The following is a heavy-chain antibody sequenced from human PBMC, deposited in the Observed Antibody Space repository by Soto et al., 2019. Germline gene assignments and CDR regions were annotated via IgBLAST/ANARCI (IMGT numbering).Heavy chain of an antibody. CDR3: ARSGWRDVWSGYIHYYYGMDV. V-gene: IGHV1-2*04. D-gene: IGHD3-3*01. Sequence: ASVKVSCKASGYTFTGYYMHWVRQAPGQGLEWMGWINPNSGGTNYAQKFQGWVTMTRDTSISTAYMELSRLRSDDTAVYYCARSGWRDVWSGYIHYYYGMDVWGQGTTVTVSS. J-gene: IGHJ6*02. CDR2: INPNSGGT. CDR1: GYTFTGYY.